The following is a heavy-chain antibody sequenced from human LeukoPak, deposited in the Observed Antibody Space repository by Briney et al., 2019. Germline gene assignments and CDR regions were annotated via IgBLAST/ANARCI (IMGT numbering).Heavy chain of an antibody. Sequence: GGSLRLSCAASGFTFSRYAMSWVRQAPGKGLEWVSAISGSGGSTYYADSVKGRFTISRDNSKNTLYLQMNSLRAEDTAVYYCAKGLWFGDHRDYFDYWGQGTLVTVSS. CDR1: GFTFSRYA. CDR2: ISGSGGST. D-gene: IGHD3-10*01. J-gene: IGHJ4*02. CDR3: AKGLWFGDHRDYFDY. V-gene: IGHV3-23*01.